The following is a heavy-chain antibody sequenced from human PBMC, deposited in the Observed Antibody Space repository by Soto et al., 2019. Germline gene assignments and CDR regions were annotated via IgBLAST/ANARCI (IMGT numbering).Heavy chain of an antibody. CDR3: AVDYGGNCFDH. D-gene: IGHD2-21*01. CDR1: GGSISVYS. V-gene: IGHV4-4*07. CDR2: IYTSGST. Sequence: PSETLSLTCTVSGGSISVYSWSWIRQPAGKGLEWIGRIYTSGSTNYNPSLKSRATMSADASKNQFYLKLRSVTAADTAMYYCAVDYGGNCFDHWGRGTLVTVSS. J-gene: IGHJ4*02.